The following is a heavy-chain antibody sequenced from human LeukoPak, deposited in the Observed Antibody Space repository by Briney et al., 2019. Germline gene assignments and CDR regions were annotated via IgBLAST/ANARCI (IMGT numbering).Heavy chain of an antibody. V-gene: IGHV4-39*01. CDR1: AGSFISSSHH. D-gene: IGHD5-12*01. J-gene: IGHJ5*02. CDR2: VYYGRTT. Sequence: SETLSLTCTVSAGSFISSSHHWGWIRQSPGTGLEWIGSVYYGRTTYYNPSLDGRVTVSLDTSANQFSLQLNSATAADTAVYYCVRHDGRGGATMGAFDPWGQGSLVTVSS. CDR3: VRHDGRGGATMGAFDP.